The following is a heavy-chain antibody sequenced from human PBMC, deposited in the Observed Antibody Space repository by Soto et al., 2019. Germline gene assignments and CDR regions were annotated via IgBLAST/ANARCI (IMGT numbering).Heavy chain of an antibody. CDR3: ARTTYRASYYYFDQ. Sequence: PXESLKISCKASGYSFTSYWIGWVRQMPGKGLEWMGIIYPGDPDTIYSPSFQGQVTISADKSISTAYLQWNSLKASDTAMYYCARTTYRASYYYFDQWGQGTPVTVSS. J-gene: IGHJ4*02. CDR2: IYPGDPDT. D-gene: IGHD3-16*02. CDR1: GYSFTSYW. V-gene: IGHV5-51*01.